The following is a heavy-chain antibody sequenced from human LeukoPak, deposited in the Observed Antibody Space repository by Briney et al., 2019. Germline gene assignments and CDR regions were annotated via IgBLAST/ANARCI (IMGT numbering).Heavy chain of an antibody. D-gene: IGHD3-9*01. CDR3: AKFGADDILTGYRS. Sequence: PGRSLRLSCAASGFTFSSYGMHWVRQAPGKGLEWVAVISYDGSNKYYADSVKGRFTISRDNSKNTLYLQMNSLRAEDTAVYYCAKFGADDILTGYRSWGQGTLVTVSS. V-gene: IGHV3-30*18. CDR2: ISYDGSNK. CDR1: GFTFSSYG. J-gene: IGHJ5*02.